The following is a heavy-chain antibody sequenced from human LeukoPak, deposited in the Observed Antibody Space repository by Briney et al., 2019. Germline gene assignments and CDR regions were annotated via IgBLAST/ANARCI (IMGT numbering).Heavy chain of an antibody. D-gene: IGHD3-16*01. V-gene: IGHV1-3*01. Sequence: ASVKVSCKASGYTFTSYAMRWVRQAPGQRLEWMGWINAGNGNTKYSQKFQGRVTITRDTSASTAYMELSSLRSEDTAVYYCARDLRFGAFDIWGQGTMVTVSS. J-gene: IGHJ3*02. CDR2: INAGNGNT. CDR3: ARDLRFGAFDI. CDR1: GYTFTSYA.